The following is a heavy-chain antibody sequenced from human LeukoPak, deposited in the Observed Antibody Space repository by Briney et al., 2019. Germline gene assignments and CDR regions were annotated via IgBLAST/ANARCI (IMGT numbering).Heavy chain of an antibody. CDR2: IKQDGSEK. CDR1: GFTFSSYS. D-gene: IGHD3-16*01. CDR3: ARDLVNPQGEAY. Sequence: GGSLRLSCAASGFTFSSYSMNWVRQASGKGLEWVANIKQDGSEKYYVDSVKGRFTISRDNAKNSVDLQMNSLRAEDTAVYYCARDLVNPQGEAYWGQGTLVTVSS. J-gene: IGHJ4*02. V-gene: IGHV3-7*01.